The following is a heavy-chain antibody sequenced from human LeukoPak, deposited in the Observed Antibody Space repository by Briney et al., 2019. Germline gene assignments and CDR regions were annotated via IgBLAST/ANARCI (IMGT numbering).Heavy chain of an antibody. CDR2: ISSSSSYI. D-gene: IGHD3-22*01. V-gene: IGHV3-21*01. Sequence: GGSLRLSCAASGFTFSSYSMNWVRQAPGKGLEWVSSISSSSSYINYADSVKGRFTISRDNAKNSLYLQMNSLRAEDTAVYYCARVSTLARYYDRSGYYYVPGDYWGQGTLVTVSS. CDR3: ARVSTLARYYDRSGYYYVPGDY. J-gene: IGHJ4*02. CDR1: GFTFSSYS.